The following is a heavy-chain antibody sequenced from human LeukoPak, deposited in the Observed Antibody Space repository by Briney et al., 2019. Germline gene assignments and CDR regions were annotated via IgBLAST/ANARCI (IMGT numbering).Heavy chain of an antibody. D-gene: IGHD1-14*01. J-gene: IGHJ4*02. CDR1: GGSISSYY. V-gene: IGHV4-59*08. CDR2: FYYTAST. Sequence: PSETLSLTCTVSGGSISSYYWSWIRQPPGKGLEWIGYFYYTASTNYNPSLKSRVTISVDTSKNQFSLKLSSVTAADTAVYYCARHSNLYFFDYWGRGTLVTVSS. CDR3: ARHSNLYFFDY.